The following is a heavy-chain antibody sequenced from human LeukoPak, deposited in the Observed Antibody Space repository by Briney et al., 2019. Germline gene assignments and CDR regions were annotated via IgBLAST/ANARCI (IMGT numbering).Heavy chain of an antibody. CDR2: MGPNNGNT. D-gene: IGHD7-27*01. V-gene: IGHV1-8*01. Sequence: VASVKVSCKTSGYTFTNYDINWVRQATGQGLEWMGWMGPNNGNTGYAQKFQGRVTMTRDTSINTAYMELSSLRSEDTAVYYCASNPPRTGDFNYWGQGALVTVSS. CDR1: GYTFTNYD. CDR3: ASNPPRTGDFNY. J-gene: IGHJ4*02.